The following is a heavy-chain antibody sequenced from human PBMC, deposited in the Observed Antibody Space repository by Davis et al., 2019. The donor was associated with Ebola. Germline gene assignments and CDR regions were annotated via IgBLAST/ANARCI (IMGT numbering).Heavy chain of an antibody. CDR2: VYYDGTT. V-gene: IGHV4-59*01. Sequence: PGGSLRLSCTVSGDSIGTYFWNWFRLPPGKGLQWIGYVYYDGTTNYNPSLNSRVTISVDTWRNQFSLKLNSVTAADTAVYYCARGARGLFGVIMEVFDYWGQGALVTVSS. D-gene: IGHD3-3*01. J-gene: IGHJ4*02. CDR3: ARGARGLFGVIMEVFDY. CDR1: GDSIGTYF.